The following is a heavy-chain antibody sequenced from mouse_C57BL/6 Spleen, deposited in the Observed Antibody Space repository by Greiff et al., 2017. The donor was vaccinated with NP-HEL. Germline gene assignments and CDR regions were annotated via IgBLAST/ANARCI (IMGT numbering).Heavy chain of an antibody. CDR1: GFTFSSYA. D-gene: IGHD4-1*01. J-gene: IGHJ4*01. CDR3: AREVGGLGPAMDY. Sequence: EVQLVESGGGLVKPGGSLKLSCAASGFTFSSYAMSWVRQTPEKRLEWVATISDGGSYTYYPDNVKGRFTISRDNAKNNLYLQMSHLKSEDTAMYYCAREVGGLGPAMDYWGQGTSVTVSS. V-gene: IGHV5-4*01. CDR2: ISDGGSYT.